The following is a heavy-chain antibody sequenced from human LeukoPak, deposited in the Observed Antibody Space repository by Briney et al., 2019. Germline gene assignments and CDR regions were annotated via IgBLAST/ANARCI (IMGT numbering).Heavy chain of an antibody. J-gene: IGHJ6*02. Sequence: SETLSLTCAVSGGSISSINWWSWVRQPPGKGLEWIGEIYHSGSTNYNPSLKSRVTISVDKSKNQFSLKLSSVTAADTAVYYCARAQKLWEIRYYYGMDVWGQGTTVTVSS. CDR1: GGSISSINW. D-gene: IGHD1-26*01. V-gene: IGHV4-4*02. CDR2: IYHSGST. CDR3: ARAQKLWEIRYYYGMDV.